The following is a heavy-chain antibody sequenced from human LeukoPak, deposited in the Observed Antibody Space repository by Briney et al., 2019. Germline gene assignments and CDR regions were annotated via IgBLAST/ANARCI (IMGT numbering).Heavy chain of an antibody. V-gene: IGHV1-69*05. D-gene: IGHD2-2*01. CDR2: IIPIFGTA. CDR3: ARGAIGPAALLVDAFDI. CDR1: GGTFSSYA. Sequence: SVKVSCKASGGTFSSYAISWVRQAPGQGLEWMGGIIPIFGTANYAQKFQGRVTITTDESTSTAYMELSSLRSEDTAVYYCARGAIGPAALLVDAFDIWGQGTMVTVSS. J-gene: IGHJ3*02.